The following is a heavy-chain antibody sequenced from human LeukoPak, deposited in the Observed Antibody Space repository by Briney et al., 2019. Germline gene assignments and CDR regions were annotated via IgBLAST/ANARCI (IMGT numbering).Heavy chain of an antibody. CDR1: GYTFTSYG. CDR2: ISAYNGNT. J-gene: IGHJ4*02. Sequence: ASVKVSCKASGYTFTSYGISWVRQAPGQGLEWMGWISAYNGNTNYAQKLQGRVTMTTDTSTSTAYMELRSLRSEDTAVYYCARTITDIAAAGTPDYWGQGTLVTVSS. V-gene: IGHV1-18*01. D-gene: IGHD6-13*01. CDR3: ARTITDIAAAGTPDY.